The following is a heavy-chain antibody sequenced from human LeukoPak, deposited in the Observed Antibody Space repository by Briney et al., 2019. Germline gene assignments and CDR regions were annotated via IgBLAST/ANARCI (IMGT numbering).Heavy chain of an antibody. J-gene: IGHJ6*02. Sequence: ASVKVSCKASGYTFTSYYMHWVRQAPGQGLEWMGIINPSGGSTSYAQKFQGRVTMTRDTSTSTVYMELSSLRSEDTAVYYCASLLVWFGELSNGRDYYYGMDVWGQGTTVTVSS. CDR1: GYTFTSYY. CDR3: ASLLVWFGELSNGRDYYYGMDV. D-gene: IGHD3-10*01. CDR2: INPSGGST. V-gene: IGHV1-46*01.